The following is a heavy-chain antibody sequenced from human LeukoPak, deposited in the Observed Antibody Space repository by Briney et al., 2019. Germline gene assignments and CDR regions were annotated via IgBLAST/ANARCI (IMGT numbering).Heavy chain of an antibody. Sequence: ASVKVSCKASGYTFTGYYIHWVRQAPGQGLEWMGWINSNSGGTNYAQKFQGRVTMTRDTSISTAYMELSRLRSDDTAVYYCARGAAPPIYYMDVWGKGTTVTVSS. CDR1: GYTFTGYY. J-gene: IGHJ6*03. CDR3: ARGAAPPIYYMDV. CDR2: INSNSGGT. V-gene: IGHV1-2*02.